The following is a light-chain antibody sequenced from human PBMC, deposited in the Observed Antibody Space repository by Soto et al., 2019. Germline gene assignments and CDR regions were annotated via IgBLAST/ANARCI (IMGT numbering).Light chain of an antibody. CDR1: SSDVGAYNY. CDR3: SSYTTSNTYV. V-gene: IGLV2-14*03. J-gene: IGLJ1*01. CDR2: DVT. Sequence: QSVLTQPASVSGSPGQSIAISCTGTSSDVGAYNYVSWYQQYPGQAPKLMIYDVTRRPSGVSDRFSGSKSGNTASLTISGLQAEDEADYYCSSYTTSNTYVFGAGTKVTVL.